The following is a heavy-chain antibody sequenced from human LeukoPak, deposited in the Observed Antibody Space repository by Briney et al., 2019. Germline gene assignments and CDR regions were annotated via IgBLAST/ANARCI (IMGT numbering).Heavy chain of an antibody. CDR2: IYGAGAT. Sequence: GGSLRLSCAAYGLTVSSEYLAWVRPAPGKGLEWISVIYGAGATYYADSVEGRFTISRDTYNNALYLQMNSLRVEDTAVYHCARLLPASRHYFDYWGRGTPVTVSS. CDR3: ARLLPASRHYFDY. J-gene: IGHJ4*02. V-gene: IGHV3-53*01. D-gene: IGHD6-6*01. CDR1: GLTVSSEY.